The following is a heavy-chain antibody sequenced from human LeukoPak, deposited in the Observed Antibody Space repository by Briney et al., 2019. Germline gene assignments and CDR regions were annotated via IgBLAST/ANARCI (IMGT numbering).Heavy chain of an antibody. D-gene: IGHD5-12*01. CDR3: ARDQRYSGYDIDY. CDR2: ISAYNGNT. V-gene: IGHV1-18*04. Sequence: GASVKVSCKASGYTFTGYYMHWVRQAPGQGLEWMGWISAYNGNTNYAQKLQGRVTMTTDTSTSTAYMELRSLRSDDTAVYYCARDQRYSGYDIDYWGQGTLVTVSS. J-gene: IGHJ4*02. CDR1: GYTFTGYY.